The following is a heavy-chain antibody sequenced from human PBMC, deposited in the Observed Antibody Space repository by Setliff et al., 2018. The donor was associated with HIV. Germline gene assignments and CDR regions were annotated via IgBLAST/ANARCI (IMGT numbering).Heavy chain of an antibody. Sequence: ASVKVSCKASGYTFTSYDINWVRQATGQGLEWMGWMNPNSGNTGYAQKFQGRVTMTRNTSISTAYMELSSLRSEDTAVYYCARGVAVAGKSYYSYYYMDVWGKGTTVTVSS. D-gene: IGHD6-19*01. CDR2: MNPNSGNT. V-gene: IGHV1-8*01. CDR1: GYTFTSYD. J-gene: IGHJ6*03. CDR3: ARGVAVAGKSYYSYYYMDV.